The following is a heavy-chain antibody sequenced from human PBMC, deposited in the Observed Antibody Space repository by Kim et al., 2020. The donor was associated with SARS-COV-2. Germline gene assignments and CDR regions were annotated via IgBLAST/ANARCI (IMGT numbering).Heavy chain of an antibody. V-gene: IGHV3-7*04. Sequence: GGSLRLSCAASGFTFSSYWMSWVRQAPGKGLEWVASIKKDGSLKDYVDSVKGRFTIYRDNAKNSLSLLMNNLRPEDTAVYFCARGWLADSWGQGTLVTVSS. CDR2: IKKDGSLK. J-gene: IGHJ4*02. D-gene: IGHD6-19*01. CDR3: ARGWLADS. CDR1: GFTFSSYW.